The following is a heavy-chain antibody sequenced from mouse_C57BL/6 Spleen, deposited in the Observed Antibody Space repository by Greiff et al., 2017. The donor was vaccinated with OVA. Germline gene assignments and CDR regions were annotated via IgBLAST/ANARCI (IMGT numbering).Heavy chain of an antibody. J-gene: IGHJ2*01. CDR2: IYPGDGDT. D-gene: IGHD1-1*01. CDR3: ARGYYYGSSVYFDY. CDR1: GYAFSSSW. Sequence: QVQLQQSGPELVKPGASVKISCKASGYAFSSSWMNWVKQRPGKGLEWIGRIYPGDGDTNYNGKFKGKATLTADKSSSTAYMQLSSLTSEDSAVYFCARGYYYGSSVYFDYWGQGTTLTVSS. V-gene: IGHV1-82*01.